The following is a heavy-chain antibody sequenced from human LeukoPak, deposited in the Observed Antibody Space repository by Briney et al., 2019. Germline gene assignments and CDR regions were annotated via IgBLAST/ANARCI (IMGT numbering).Heavy chain of an antibody. CDR1: GLTFTNYG. CDR3: ARNYNGMSC. V-gene: IGHV3-74*01. D-gene: IGHD1-26*01. Sequence: GGSLRLSCVASGLTFTNYGMMWVRQAPGKGLVWVSYIDGDGRTTTYADSVKGRFIISRDNAKNTLYLQMNSLRAEDTAMYYCARNYNGMSCWGQGTLVIVSS. J-gene: IGHJ4*02. CDR2: IDGDGRTT.